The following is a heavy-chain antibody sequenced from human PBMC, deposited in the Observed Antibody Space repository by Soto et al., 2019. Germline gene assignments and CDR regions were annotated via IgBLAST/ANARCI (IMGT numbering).Heavy chain of an antibody. Sequence: GGSLRLSCEASGFTFRDYYMTWFRQAPGKGLEWLSYIDSSTKYTNYADSVKGRFTISRDNAKNSLYLQMNSLRADDTAVYYCARDRYSYYDFWSGSLPYYYYGMDVWGQGTTVTVS. CDR3: ARDRYSYYDFWSGSLPYYYYGMDV. CDR2: IDSSTKYT. CDR1: GFTFRDYY. V-gene: IGHV3-11*06. D-gene: IGHD3-3*01. J-gene: IGHJ6*02.